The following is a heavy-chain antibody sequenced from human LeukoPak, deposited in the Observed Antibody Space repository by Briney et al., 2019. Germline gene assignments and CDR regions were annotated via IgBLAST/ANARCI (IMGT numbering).Heavy chain of an antibody. CDR2: TYYRSKWYN. CDR1: GDSVSSNSAA. J-gene: IGHJ4*02. V-gene: IGHV6-1*01. D-gene: IGHD2-8*01. Sequence: SQTLSLTCAISGDSVSSNSAAWNWIRQSPSRDLEWLGRTYYRSKWYNDYAVSVKSRITINPDTSKNQFSLQLNSVTPEDTAVYYCARDLVVYCTNGVCYFRSFDYWGQGTLVTVSS. CDR3: ARDLVVYCTNGVCYFRSFDY.